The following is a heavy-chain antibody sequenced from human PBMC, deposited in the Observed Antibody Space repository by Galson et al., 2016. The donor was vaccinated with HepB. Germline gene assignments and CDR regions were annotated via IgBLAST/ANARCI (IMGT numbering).Heavy chain of an antibody. V-gene: IGHV1-2*04. CDR3: ARDADGHREGEGYFDL. D-gene: IGHD5-24*01. CDR2: IKPKTGET. CDR1: GYTFTDHY. J-gene: IGHJ2*01. Sequence: SVKVSCKASGYTFTDHYIHWVRQAPGQGLEWMGWIKPKTGETYYAQKFQGWVSMTRDTSISTAYMELSRLKSDDTAVYFCARDADGHREGEGYFDLWGRGTLVTVS.